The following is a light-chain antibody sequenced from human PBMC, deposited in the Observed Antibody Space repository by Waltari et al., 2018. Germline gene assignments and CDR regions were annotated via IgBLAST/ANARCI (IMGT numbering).Light chain of an antibody. V-gene: IGKV3-20*01. J-gene: IGKJ1*01. CDR1: QSVGRS. CDR2: GAS. Sequence: EIVLTQSPGTLSLSPGERATLSCRASQSVGRSLAWYQQKPGQAPRLLIYGASSRATGVPDRFSGSGSGTDFSITISRLEPEDFAVYYCQHYVRLPVTFGQGTKVEIK. CDR3: QHYVRLPVT.